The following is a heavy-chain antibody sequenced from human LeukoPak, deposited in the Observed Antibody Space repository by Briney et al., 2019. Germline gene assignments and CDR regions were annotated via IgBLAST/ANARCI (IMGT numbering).Heavy chain of an antibody. CDR3: ARGFEQFILTPHYDFWSGRDYGMDV. V-gene: IGHV4-4*02. CDR2: IYHSGST. J-gene: IGHJ6*02. D-gene: IGHD3-3*01. Sequence: PSGTLSLTCAVSGGSISSSNWWSWVRQPPGKGLEWIGEIYHSGSTNYNPSLKSRVTISVDKSKNQFSLKLSSVTAADTAVYYCARGFEQFILTPHYDFWSGRDYGMDVWGQGTTVTVSS. CDR1: GGSISSSNW.